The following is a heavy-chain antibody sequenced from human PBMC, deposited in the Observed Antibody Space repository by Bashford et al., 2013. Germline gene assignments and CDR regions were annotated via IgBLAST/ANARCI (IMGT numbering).Heavy chain of an antibody. Sequence: GSLRLSCAASGFTFSDYYMSWIRQAPGKGLEWVSYISSSGSTIYYADSVKGRFTISRDNAKNSLYLQMNSLRAEDTAVYYCARADYDYVGELSLSQERHLDYWAREPWSPSPQ. CDR3: ARADYDYVGELSLSQERHLDY. V-gene: IGHV3-11*01. CDR2: ISSSGSTI. J-gene: IGHJ4*02. D-gene: IGHD3-16*02. CDR1: GFTFSDYY.